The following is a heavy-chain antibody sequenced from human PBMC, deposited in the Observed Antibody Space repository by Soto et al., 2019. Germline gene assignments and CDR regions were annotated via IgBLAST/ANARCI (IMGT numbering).Heavy chain of an antibody. J-gene: IGHJ4*02. D-gene: IGHD3-10*01. V-gene: IGHV4-39*01. CDR1: GVSITNTSHY. CDR2: ISLSGST. CDR3: ARHGAY. Sequence: QLQVQESGPGLVEPSETLSLTCTVSGVSITNTSHYSGWVRQPPGRGLAWIGTISLSGSTFYNPSLKSRLTIAVDTSNSLCSLRLGSVSSADTAVYYCARHGAYWGQGTLVAVSS.